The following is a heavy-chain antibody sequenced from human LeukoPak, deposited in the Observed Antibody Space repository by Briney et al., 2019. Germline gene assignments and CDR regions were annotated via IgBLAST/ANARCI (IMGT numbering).Heavy chain of an antibody. V-gene: IGHV4-38-2*01. Sequence: SETLSLTCAVSDSSISSGYFWGWIRQPPGKGLEWIGTLYHSGSTYYNPSLKSRVAISLDTSKTQFSLKLSSVTAAGTALYYCATLLSDYGAHYFDSWGQGVLVTVSS. CDR2: LYHSGST. CDR3: ATLLSDYGAHYFDS. CDR1: DSSISSGYF. J-gene: IGHJ4*02. D-gene: IGHD4-17*01.